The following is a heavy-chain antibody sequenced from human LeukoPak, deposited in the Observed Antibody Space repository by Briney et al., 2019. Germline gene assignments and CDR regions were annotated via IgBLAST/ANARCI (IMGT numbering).Heavy chain of an antibody. D-gene: IGHD1-26*01. J-gene: IGHJ4*02. Sequence: GGSLRLSCAASGFTFSSYWMHWVRQAPGNGLVWVSRINSDGYSTSYADSVKGRFTIYRDNAKNTLDLQMNSLRAEDTAVYYCASPYSGSYYGFDYWGQGTLVTVSS. V-gene: IGHV3-74*01. CDR1: GFTFSSYW. CDR3: ASPYSGSYYGFDY. CDR2: INSDGYST.